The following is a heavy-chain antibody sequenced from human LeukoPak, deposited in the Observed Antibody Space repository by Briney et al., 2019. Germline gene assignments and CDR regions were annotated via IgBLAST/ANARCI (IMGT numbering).Heavy chain of an antibody. CDR2: INPSGGST. CDR3: ARDHGYYYDSSGSSY. V-gene: IGHV1-46*01. J-gene: IGHJ4*02. CDR1: GYTLTELS. Sequence: ASVKVSCKVFGYTLTELSMHWVRQAPGQGLEWMGIINPSGGSTSYAQKFQGRVTMTRDTSTSTVYMELSSLRSEDTAVYYCARDHGYYYDSSGSSYWGQGTLVTVSS. D-gene: IGHD3-22*01.